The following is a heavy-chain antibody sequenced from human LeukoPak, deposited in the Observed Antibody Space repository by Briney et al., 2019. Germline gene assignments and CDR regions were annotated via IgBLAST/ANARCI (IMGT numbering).Heavy chain of an antibody. Sequence: SETLSLTCTVSGGSISRGGYYWSWIRQHPGKGLEYIGCIYYSGSTYYNPSLKSRVTISVDTSKNQFSLKLSSVTAADTAVYYCARGRYYYGYWGQGTLVTVSS. CDR1: GGSISRGGYY. CDR2: IYYSGST. D-gene: IGHD3-10*01. V-gene: IGHV4-31*03. J-gene: IGHJ4*02. CDR3: ARGRYYYGY.